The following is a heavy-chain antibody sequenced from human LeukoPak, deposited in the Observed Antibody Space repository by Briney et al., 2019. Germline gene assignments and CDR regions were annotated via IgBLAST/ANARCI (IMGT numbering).Heavy chain of an antibody. CDR1: GFTFSSYA. CDR3: ASYCSGGSCYPYYYYYMDV. J-gene: IGHJ6*03. D-gene: IGHD2-15*01. V-gene: IGHV3-64*01. Sequence: PGGSLRLSCAASGFTFSSYAMHWVRQAPGKGLEYVSAISSNGGSTYYANSVKGRFTISRDNSKNTLYLQMGSLRAEDMAVYYCASYCSGGSCYPYYYYYMDVWGKGTTVTISS. CDR2: ISSNGGST.